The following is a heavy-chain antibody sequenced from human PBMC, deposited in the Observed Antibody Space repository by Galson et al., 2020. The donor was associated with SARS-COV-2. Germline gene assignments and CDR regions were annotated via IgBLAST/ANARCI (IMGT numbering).Heavy chain of an antibody. D-gene: IGHD5-18*01. CDR2: MYHSGRT. V-gene: IGHV4-31*03. CDR3: ARGLRRQGYFDF. J-gene: IGHJ4*02. Sequence: SETLSLTCTVSGVSLSTGGYSWSWIRQHPGKGLEWIGYMYHSGRTDYNPSLKSRVTISVVTSKKQFSLKLNSVTAADTAVYFCARGLRRQGYFDFWGQGALVTVSS. CDR1: GVSLSTGGYS.